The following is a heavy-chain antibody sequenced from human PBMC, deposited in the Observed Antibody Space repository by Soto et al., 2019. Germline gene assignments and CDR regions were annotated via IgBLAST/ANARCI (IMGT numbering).Heavy chain of an antibody. V-gene: IGHV3-23*01. D-gene: IGHD1-26*01. CDR1: GFTFSSYA. Sequence: GGSLRLSCAASGFTFSSYAMSWVRQAPGKGLEWVSVITGSGGSTYHADSVKGRFTISRDNSKNTLYLQMNSLRAKDTAVYYCAKNWYSGSYYGMDVWGQGTTVTVSS. J-gene: IGHJ6*02. CDR2: ITGSGGST. CDR3: AKNWYSGSYYGMDV.